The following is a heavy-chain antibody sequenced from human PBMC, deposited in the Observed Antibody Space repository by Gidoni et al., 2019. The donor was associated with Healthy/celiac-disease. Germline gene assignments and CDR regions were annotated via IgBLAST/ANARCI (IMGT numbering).Heavy chain of an antibody. CDR3: ARGGNVVVVVSPFDY. CDR2: INHSGST. V-gene: IGHV4-34*01. D-gene: IGHD2-15*01. J-gene: IGHJ4*02. Sequence: QVQLQQWGAGLWKPSETLSLTCAVYGGSFSGYYWSWIRQPPGKGLEWIGEINHSGSTNYNPSLKSRVTISVDTSKNQFSLKLSSVTAADTAVYYCARGGNVVVVVSPFDYWGQGTLVTVSS. CDR1: GGSFSGYY.